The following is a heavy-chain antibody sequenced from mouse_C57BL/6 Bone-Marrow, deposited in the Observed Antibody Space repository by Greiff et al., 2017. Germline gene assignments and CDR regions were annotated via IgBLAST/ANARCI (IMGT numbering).Heavy chain of an antibody. J-gene: IGHJ1*03. V-gene: IGHV1-5*01. CDR2: ICPGNSET. D-gene: IGHD1-1*02. Sequence: EVQLQQSGTVLARPGASVKMSCKTSGYTFTSYWMHWVEQRPGKGLEWIGAICPGNSETSYNEKFKGKGKLTTVTSASTAYMELSSLTNEDSAVYYCTRGGPWYFDVWGTGTTVTVSS. CDR1: GYTFTSYW. CDR3: TRGGPWYFDV.